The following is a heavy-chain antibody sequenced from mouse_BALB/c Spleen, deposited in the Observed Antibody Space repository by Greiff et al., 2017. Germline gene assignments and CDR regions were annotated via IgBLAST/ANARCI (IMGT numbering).Heavy chain of an antibody. CDR2: ISSGGGST. D-gene: IGHD1-1*01. Sequence: EVQLVESGGGLVKPGGSLKLSCAASGFAFSSYDMSWVRQTPEKRLEWVAYISSGGGSTYYPDTVKGRFTISRDNAKNTLYLQMSSLKSEDTAMYYCARGRGITPLYWYFDVWGAGTTVTVSS. CDR1: GFAFSSYD. V-gene: IGHV5-12-1*01. CDR3: ARGRGITPLYWYFDV. J-gene: IGHJ1*01.